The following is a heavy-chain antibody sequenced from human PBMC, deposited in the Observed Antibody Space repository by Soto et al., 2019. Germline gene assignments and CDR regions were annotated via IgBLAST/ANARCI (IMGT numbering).Heavy chain of an antibody. CDR1: GYSFTSYW. V-gene: IGHV5-10-1*01. J-gene: IGHJ4*02. CDR3: ASYYYDSSGSSWDY. CDR2: IDPIDSYT. Sequence: PGESLKLSCKGSGYSFTSYWISWVRQMPGKGLELMGRIDPIDSYTNYSPSFQGHVTISADKSISTAYLQWSSLKASDTAMYYCASYYYDSSGSSWDYWGQGTLVTVSS. D-gene: IGHD3-22*01.